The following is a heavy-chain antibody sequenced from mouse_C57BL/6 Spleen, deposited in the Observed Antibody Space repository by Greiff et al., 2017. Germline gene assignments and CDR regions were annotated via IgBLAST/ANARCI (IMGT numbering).Heavy chain of an antibody. CDR3: DREATDAMDY. CDR1: GFSFTSYG. V-gene: IGHV2-2*01. CDR2: IWSGGST. J-gene: IGHJ4*01. Sequence: VQLQQSGPGLVQPSPSLSITCTVSGFSFTSYGVHWVRQSPGKGLEWLGVIWSGGSTDYNAAFISRLGISKDNSKSHVFFKMNRLQADDTAIYYCDREATDAMDYWGQGTSVTVSS. D-gene: IGHD3-2*02.